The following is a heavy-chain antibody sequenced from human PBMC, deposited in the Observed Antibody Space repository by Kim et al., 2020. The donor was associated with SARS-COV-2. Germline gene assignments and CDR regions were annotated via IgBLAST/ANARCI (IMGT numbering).Heavy chain of an antibody. D-gene: IGHD2-2*01. V-gene: IGHV7-4-1*02. Sequence: ASVKVSCKASGYTFTSHAMNWVRQAPGQGLEWMGWINTNTGNPTYAQGFTGRFVFSLDTSVSTAYLQISSLKAEDTAVYYCARNLHGGHCSSTSCYEDNWFDPWGQGTLVTVSS. CDR2: INTNTGNP. CDR3: ARNLHGGHCSSTSCYEDNWFDP. J-gene: IGHJ5*02. CDR1: GYTFTSHA.